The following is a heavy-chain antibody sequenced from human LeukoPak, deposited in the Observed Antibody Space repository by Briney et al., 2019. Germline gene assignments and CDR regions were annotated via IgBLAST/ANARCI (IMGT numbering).Heavy chain of an antibody. V-gene: IGHV4-31*03. Sequence: SQTLSLTCTDSGGSISSGGYYWSWIRQHPGKGLEWIGYIYYSGSTYYNPSLKSRVTISVDTSKNQFSLKLSSVTAADTAVYYCARGWDPNWFDPWGQGTLVTVSS. J-gene: IGHJ5*02. CDR1: GGSISSGGYY. CDR3: ARGWDPNWFDP. CDR2: IYYSGST. D-gene: IGHD1-26*01.